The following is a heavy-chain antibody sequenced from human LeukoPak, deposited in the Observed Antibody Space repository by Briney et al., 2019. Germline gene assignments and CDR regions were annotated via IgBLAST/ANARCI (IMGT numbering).Heavy chain of an antibody. J-gene: IGHJ3*02. V-gene: IGHV5-51*01. CDR3: ATYSSGWYYAFDI. CDR1: GHSPSRYR. Sequence: GESLKISCKVSGHSPSRYRIRWVRQMPGKGLEWMGIIWPGDSDTRYSPSFQGQVTISADKSITTAYLQWSSLKASDTAMYYCATYSSGWYYAFDIWGQGTMVTVSS. D-gene: IGHD6-19*01. CDR2: IWPGDSDT.